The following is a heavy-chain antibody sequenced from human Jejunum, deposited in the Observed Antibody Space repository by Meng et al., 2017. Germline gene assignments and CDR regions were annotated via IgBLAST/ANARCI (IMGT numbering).Heavy chain of an antibody. J-gene: IGHJ4*02. CDR1: NGSMTDYY. CDR2: VYSSGST. V-gene: IGHV4-59*01. CDR3: ARGRSLNI. Sequence: SETLSLTCIVSNGSMTDYYWSWVRLTPGKGLEWIGYVYSSGSTKYNTSLESRVTISVDTSKNQFSLKLVSVTAADTGVYYCARGRSLNIWGQGTMVTVSS.